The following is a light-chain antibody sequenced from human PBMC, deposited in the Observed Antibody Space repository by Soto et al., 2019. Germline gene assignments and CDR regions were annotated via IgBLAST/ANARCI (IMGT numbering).Light chain of an antibody. CDR2: EVN. Sequence: QSALTQPPSASGSPGQSVTISCTGTSSDVGGYNYVSWYQQHPGKAPKFIIYEVNKRPSGVPDRFSGSKSGNTASLTVSGLQAEDEADYYCSSYSGINNFVVFGGGTKLTVL. V-gene: IGLV2-8*01. J-gene: IGLJ2*01. CDR3: SSYSGINNFVV. CDR1: SSDVGGYNY.